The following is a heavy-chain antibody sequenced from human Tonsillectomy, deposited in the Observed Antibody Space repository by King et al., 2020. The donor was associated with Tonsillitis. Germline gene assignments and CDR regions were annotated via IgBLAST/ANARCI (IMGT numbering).Heavy chain of an antibody. CDR3: ARGQNEYQLLYGNWFDP. CDR1: GYIFTSYG. V-gene: IGHV1-18*01. Sequence: VQLVESGAEVKKPGASVKVSCKASGYIFTSYGISWVRQAPGQGLELMGWISVYNGNTNYAQKLQGRVTMTTDTSTSTAYMELRSLRSDDTAVYYCARGQNEYQLLYGNWFDPWGQGTLVTVSS. CDR2: ISVYNGNT. J-gene: IGHJ5*02. D-gene: IGHD2-2*02.